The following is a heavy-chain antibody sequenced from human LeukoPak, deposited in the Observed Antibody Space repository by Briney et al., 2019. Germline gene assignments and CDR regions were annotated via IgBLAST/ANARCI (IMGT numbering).Heavy chain of an antibody. CDR2: IYYQGNT. Sequence: SETLSLTCTVSTDSISKSLYHWAWVRQPPGKGLEWIAEIYYQGNTYYNPSLSGRVTISVGTSKNQFSLQLNAVTAADTALYFCASVKLGYYYDTNGYFDSWGQGIPVTVSS. CDR3: ASVKLGYYYDTNGYFDS. V-gene: IGHV4-39*07. J-gene: IGHJ4*02. CDR1: TDSISKSLYH. D-gene: IGHD3-22*01.